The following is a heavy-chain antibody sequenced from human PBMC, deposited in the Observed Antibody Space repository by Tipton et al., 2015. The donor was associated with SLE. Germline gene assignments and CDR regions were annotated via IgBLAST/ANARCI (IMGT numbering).Heavy chain of an antibody. CDR2: IHDSGSA. CDR1: GASISSYY. Sequence: GLVKPSETLSLTCSVSGASISSYYWSWIRQPPGKGLEWIGDIHDSGSAKYNPSPKSRVTMSVDTSKNQFSLKLSSVTAADTAHYFCARGYYDMWTGYYSFDYWGQGTLVTVSS. CDR3: ARGYYDMWTGYYSFDY. J-gene: IGHJ4*02. V-gene: IGHV4-59*12. D-gene: IGHD3-9*01.